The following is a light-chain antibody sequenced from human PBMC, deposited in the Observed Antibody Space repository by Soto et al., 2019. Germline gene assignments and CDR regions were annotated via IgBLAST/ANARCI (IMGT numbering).Light chain of an antibody. Sequence: EIVLTQSPGTLSLSPGERATLSCRASQSVSSSYLAWYQQKPGQAPRLLIYGASSRATGIPDRFSGSGSGTEFTLTISSLQSEDFAIYYCQQSTKWPGTFGQGTKVDIK. V-gene: IGKV3-20*01. CDR3: QQSTKWPGT. CDR2: GAS. J-gene: IGKJ1*01. CDR1: QSVSSSY.